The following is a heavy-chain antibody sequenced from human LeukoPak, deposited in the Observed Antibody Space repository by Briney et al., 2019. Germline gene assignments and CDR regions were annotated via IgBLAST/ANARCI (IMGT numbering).Heavy chain of an antibody. Sequence: PGRSLRLSCAASGFTFSSTGMYWVRQAPGKGLEWAALIWNDGSKEYYADSVKGRSTISRDNSKNTLYLQMNSLRVEDTAVYYCAKGAFWTGYSEYFDPWGQGILVTVSS. CDR2: IWNDGSKE. CDR1: GFTFSSTG. CDR3: AKGAFWTGYSEYFDP. J-gene: IGHJ4*02. V-gene: IGHV3-33*06. D-gene: IGHD3/OR15-3a*01.